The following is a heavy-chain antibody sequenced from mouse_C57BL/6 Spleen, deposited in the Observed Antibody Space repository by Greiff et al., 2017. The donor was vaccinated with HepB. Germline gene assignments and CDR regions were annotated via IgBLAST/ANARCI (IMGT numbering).Heavy chain of an antibody. CDR1: GYTFTDYY. J-gene: IGHJ2*01. D-gene: IGHD1-1*01. V-gene: IGHV1-26*01. CDR2: INPNNGGT. CDR3: AVSNYGSSWYFDY. Sequence: VQLQQSGPELVKPGASVKISCKASGYTFTDYYMNWVKQSHGKSLEWIGDINPNNGGTSYNQKFKGKATLTVDKSSSTAYMELRSLTSEDSAVYYCAVSNYGSSWYFDYWGQGTTLTVSS.